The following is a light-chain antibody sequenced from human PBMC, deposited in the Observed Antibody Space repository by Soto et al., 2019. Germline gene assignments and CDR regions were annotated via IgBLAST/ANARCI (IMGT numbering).Light chain of an antibody. CDR3: CSYAGSSTFHVV. V-gene: IGLV2-23*03. CDR2: EGS. J-gene: IGLJ2*01. Sequence: QSALTQPASVSGSPGQSITISCTGTSSDVGSYNLVSWYQQHPGKAPKLMIYEGSKRPSGVSNRFSGSKSGNTASLTISGLQAEDEADYHCCSYAGSSTFHVVFGGGTQLTVL. CDR1: SSDVGSYNL.